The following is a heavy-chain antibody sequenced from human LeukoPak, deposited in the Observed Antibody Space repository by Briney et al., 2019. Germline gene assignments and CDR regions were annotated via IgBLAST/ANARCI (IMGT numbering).Heavy chain of an antibody. D-gene: IGHD6-13*01. CDR3: CRRWAAASFDY. V-gene: IGHV4-34*01. J-gene: IGHJ4*02. CDR2: INHSGST. Sequence: SETLSLTCAVYGGSFSGYYWSWIRQPPGKGLEWIGEINHSGSTNYNPSLKSRVTISVDTSKNQFSLKLSSVTAADTAVYYCCRRWAAASFDYWGQGTLVTVSS. CDR1: GGSFSGYY.